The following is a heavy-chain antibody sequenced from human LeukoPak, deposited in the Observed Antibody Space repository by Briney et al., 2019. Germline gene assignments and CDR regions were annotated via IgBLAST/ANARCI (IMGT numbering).Heavy chain of an antibody. Sequence: SETLSLTCAVYGGSFSGYYWSWIRQPPGKGLEWMWEINHSGRTNYNPSLKSRVTISVDTYKNQLYLKLSSVTAADTAVYYCTRSGIAAAGSGKVDYWGQGTLVTVSS. CDR2: INHSGRT. CDR1: GGSFSGYY. V-gene: IGHV4-34*01. D-gene: IGHD6-13*01. J-gene: IGHJ4*02. CDR3: TRSGIAAAGSGKVDY.